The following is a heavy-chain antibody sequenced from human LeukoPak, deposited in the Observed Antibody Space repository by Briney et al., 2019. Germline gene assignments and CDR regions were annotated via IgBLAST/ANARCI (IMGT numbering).Heavy chain of an antibody. CDR1: SXSFSGYY. Sequence: SETLSLTCAVYSXSFSGYYWSWIRQPPGKGLEWIGEIYHSGSTNYNPSLKSRVTISVDTSKNQFSLKLNSVTAADTAVYYCARGFATMVRGVVLDFWGQGTLVTVSS. J-gene: IGHJ4*02. CDR3: ARGFATMVRGVVLDF. CDR2: IYHSGST. V-gene: IGHV4-34*01. D-gene: IGHD3-10*01.